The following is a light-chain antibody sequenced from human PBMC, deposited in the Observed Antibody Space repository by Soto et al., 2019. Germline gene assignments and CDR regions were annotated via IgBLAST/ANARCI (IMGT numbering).Light chain of an antibody. V-gene: IGKV1-39*01. CDR1: QSISSY. J-gene: IGKJ3*01. CDR3: QQSYSTPFT. Sequence: DIQMTQSPSSLSASVGDRVTITCRASQSISSYLNWYQQKPGKAPKLLIYAASSLQSGVPSRFSGSGSGTXXXXXXSSLQPEDCATYYCQQSYSTPFTFGPGTKVDI. CDR2: AAS.